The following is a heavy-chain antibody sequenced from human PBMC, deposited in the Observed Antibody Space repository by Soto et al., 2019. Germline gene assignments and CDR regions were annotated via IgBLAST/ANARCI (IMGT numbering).Heavy chain of an antibody. Sequence: SETLSLTCTVSGGSISSGDYYWSWIRQPPGKGLEWIGYIYYSGITYYNPSLKSRVTISVDTSKNQFSLKLSSVTAADTAVYYCARGGRYCSGGSCYSAYGMDVWGQGTTVTVSS. CDR1: GGSISSGDYY. CDR3: ARGGRYCSGGSCYSAYGMDV. D-gene: IGHD2-15*01. V-gene: IGHV4-30-4*01. CDR2: IYYSGIT. J-gene: IGHJ6*02.